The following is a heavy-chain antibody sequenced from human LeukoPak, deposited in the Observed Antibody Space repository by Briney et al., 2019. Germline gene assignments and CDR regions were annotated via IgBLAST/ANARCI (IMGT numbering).Heavy chain of an antibody. CDR2: IYYSGST. Sequence: SETLSLTCTVSGGSISSSSYYWGWIRQPPGKGLEWIGSIYYSGSTYYNPSLKSRVTISVDTSKNQFSLKLSSVTDADTAVYYCARDRMGTVMVPIDYWGQGTLVTVSS. CDR1: GGSISSSSYY. V-gene: IGHV4-39*07. CDR3: ARDRMGTVMVPIDY. D-gene: IGHD5-18*01. J-gene: IGHJ4*02.